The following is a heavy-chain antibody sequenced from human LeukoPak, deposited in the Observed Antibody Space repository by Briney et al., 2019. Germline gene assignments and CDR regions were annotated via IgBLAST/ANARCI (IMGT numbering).Heavy chain of an antibody. J-gene: IGHJ6*03. CDR1: GGSISSGSYY. CDR3: ARMGVIGLRYYMDV. V-gene: IGHV4-61*02. CDR2: IYTSGST. Sequence: SETLSLTCTVSGGSISSGSYYWSWIRQPAGKGLEWIGRIYTSGSTNYNPSLKSRVTISVDTSKNQFSLKLSSVTAADTAVYYCARMGVIGLRYYMDVWGKGTTVTISS. D-gene: IGHD2-21*01.